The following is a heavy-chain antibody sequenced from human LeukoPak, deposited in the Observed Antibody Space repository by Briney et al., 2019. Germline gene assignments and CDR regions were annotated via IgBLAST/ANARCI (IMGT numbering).Heavy chain of an antibody. CDR2: IYAGGSGSA. Sequence: GGSLRLSCAASGFTVTGNDMSWVRQAPGKGLEWVSLIYAGGSGSAYYADSVKGRFTGSRHDSKNTLDLQMKSLKPDDTAVYYCLRQGVGSPPRWGQGTLVTVSS. CDR3: LRQGVGSPPR. V-gene: IGHV3-53*04. CDR1: GFTVTGND. D-gene: IGHD1-26*01. J-gene: IGHJ4*02.